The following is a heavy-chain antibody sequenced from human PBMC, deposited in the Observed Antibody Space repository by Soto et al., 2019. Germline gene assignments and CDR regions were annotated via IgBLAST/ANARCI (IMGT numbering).Heavy chain of an antibody. CDR2: ISAYNGNT. J-gene: IGHJ6*02. V-gene: IGHV1-18*01. D-gene: IGHD3-3*01. CDR3: ARAKRSGYYYYYGMDV. Sequence: ASVKVPCKASGYTFTSYGISWVRQAPGQGLEWMGWISAYNGNTNYAQKLQGRVTMTTDTSTSTAYMELRSLRSDDTAVYYCARAKRSGYYYYYGMDVWGQGTTVTVSS. CDR1: GYTFTSYG.